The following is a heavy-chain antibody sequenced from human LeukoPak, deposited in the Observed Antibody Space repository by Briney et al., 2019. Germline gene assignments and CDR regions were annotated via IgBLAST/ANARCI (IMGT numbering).Heavy chain of an antibody. V-gene: IGHV3-23*01. D-gene: IGHD3-10*01. CDR2: ISGSGANT. J-gene: IGHJ4*02. CDR1: VFTFHGYA. CDR3: AKHLGSHNFEY. Sequence: PGGSLRLSCPASVFTFHGYAMSWLRPPPAKGLEGVSSISGSGANTYYANSVKGRFTVYRDNSKNTLYLQVNNLRAEDQAVYYCAKHLGSHNFEYWGEGNLVTVSS.